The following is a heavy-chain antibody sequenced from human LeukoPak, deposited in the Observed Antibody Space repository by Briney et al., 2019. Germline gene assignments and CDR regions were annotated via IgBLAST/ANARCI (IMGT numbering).Heavy chain of an antibody. J-gene: IGHJ4*02. V-gene: IGHV4-34*01. CDR3: AREGSGYSY. CDR2: INHSGST. Sequence: SETLSLTCAVYGGTFSGYYWSWIRQPPGKGLEWIGEINHSGSTNYNPSLKSRVTISVDTSKNQFSLKRSSVTAADTAVYYCAREGSGYSYWGQGTLVTVSS. CDR1: GGTFSGYY. D-gene: IGHD3-22*01.